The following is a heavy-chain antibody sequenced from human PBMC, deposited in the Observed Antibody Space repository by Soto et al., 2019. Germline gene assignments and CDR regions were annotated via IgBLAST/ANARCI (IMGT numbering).Heavy chain of an antibody. V-gene: IGHV3-30*18. CDR2: ISYDGSNK. CDR3: AKDRVGLDYDPHYSYYGMDV. J-gene: IGHJ6*02. Sequence: QVQLVESGGGVVQPGRSLRLSCAASGFTFSSYGMHWVRQAPGKGLEWVAVISYDGSNKYYADSVKGRFTISRDNSKNTLYLQMNSLRAEDTAVYYCAKDRVGLDYDPHYSYYGMDVWGQGTTVTVSS. D-gene: IGHD4-17*01. CDR1: GFTFSSYG.